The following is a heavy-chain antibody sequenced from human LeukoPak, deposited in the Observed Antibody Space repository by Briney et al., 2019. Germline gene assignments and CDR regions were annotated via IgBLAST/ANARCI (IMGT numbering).Heavy chain of an antibody. V-gene: IGHV1-8*01. J-gene: IGHJ5*02. Sequence: GASVKVSCKASGYTFTSYDINWVRQATGQGLEWMGWMNPNSGNAGYAQKFQGRVTMTRNTSISTAYMELSSLRAEDTALYYCAKDFPPSNRWGQGTLVTVSS. D-gene: IGHD3-3*01. CDR1: GYTFTSYD. CDR3: AKDFPPSNR. CDR2: MNPNSGNA.